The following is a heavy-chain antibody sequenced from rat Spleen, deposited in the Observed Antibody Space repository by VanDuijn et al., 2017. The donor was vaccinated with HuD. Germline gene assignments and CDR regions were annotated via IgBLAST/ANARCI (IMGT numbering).Heavy chain of an antibody. CDR2: MRYDGDT. CDR3: TREGYYSSYPDY. D-gene: IGHD1-2*01. CDR1: GFSLTDYS. J-gene: IGHJ2*01. V-gene: IGHV2S30*01. Sequence: QVQLKESGLGLVQPSQTLSLTCTVSGFSLTDYSVHWVRQPPGKGLEWMGRMRYDGDTYYNSALKSRLSISRDTSKSQVFLKLNILQTEDTAIYYCTREGYYSSYPDYWGQGVMVTVSS.